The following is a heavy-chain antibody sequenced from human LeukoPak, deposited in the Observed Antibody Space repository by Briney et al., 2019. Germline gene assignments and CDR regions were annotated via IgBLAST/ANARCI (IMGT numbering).Heavy chain of an antibody. Sequence: PGGSLRLSCGGSGFIFSNAWMNWVRQAPGKGLEWVGRIKSKPDGGTTDYAAPVKGRFTISRDDSKNTVFLQMNSLKTEDTAVYYCATGGINLDLWGQGTLVTVSS. CDR2: IKSKPDGGTT. CDR3: ATGGINLDL. CDR1: GFIFSNAW. D-gene: IGHD1-20*01. J-gene: IGHJ5*02. V-gene: IGHV3-15*07.